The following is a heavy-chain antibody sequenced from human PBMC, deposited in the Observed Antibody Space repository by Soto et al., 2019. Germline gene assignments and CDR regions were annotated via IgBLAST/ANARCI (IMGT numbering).Heavy chain of an antibody. CDR3: VKQYYGDYIVLDY. J-gene: IGHJ4*02. CDR2: ISYDGSNK. V-gene: IGHV3-30*18. D-gene: IGHD4-17*01. CDR1: GFTFSSYG. Sequence: HPGGSLRLSCAASGFTFSSYGMHWVRQAPGKGLEWVAVISYDGSNKYYADSVKGRFTISRDNSKNTLYLQMNYLRAEDTAVYYCVKQYYGDYIVLDYWGQGTLVTVSS.